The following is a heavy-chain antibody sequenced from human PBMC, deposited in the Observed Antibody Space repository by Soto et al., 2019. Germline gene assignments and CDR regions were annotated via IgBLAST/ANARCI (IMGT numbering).Heavy chain of an antibody. D-gene: IGHD6-6*01. Sequence: EVQLVESGGGLVQPGRSLRLSCAASGFTFDDYAMHWVRQAPGKGLEWVSGISWNSGSIGYADSVKGRFTISRDNAKNSLYLQMNSLRAEDTALYYCAKARTGFSSSALGLVDYWGQGTLVTVSS. V-gene: IGHV3-9*01. J-gene: IGHJ4*02. CDR1: GFTFDDYA. CDR2: ISWNSGSI. CDR3: AKARTGFSSSALGLVDY.